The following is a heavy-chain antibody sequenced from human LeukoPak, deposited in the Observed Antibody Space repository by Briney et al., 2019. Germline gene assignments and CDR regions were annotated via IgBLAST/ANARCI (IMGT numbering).Heavy chain of an antibody. V-gene: IGHV3-30-3*01. CDR1: GFTFSSYA. J-gene: IGHJ4*02. CDR3: ARDFGGSLDY. CDR2: ISYDGSNK. Sequence: PGGSLRLSCAASGFTFSSYAMHWVRQAPGKGLEWVAVISYDGSNKYYADSVKGRFTISRDNSKNTLYLQMNSLRAEDTAVYYCARDFGGSLDYWGQGTLVTVSS. D-gene: IGHD4-23*01.